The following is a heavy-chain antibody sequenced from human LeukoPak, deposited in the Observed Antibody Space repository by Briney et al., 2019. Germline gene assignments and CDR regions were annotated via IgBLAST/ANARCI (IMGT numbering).Heavy chain of an antibody. D-gene: IGHD6-19*01. Sequence: GGPLKISSQGSGYRFTTYCIGWGGQLPGKGLEAMGMIYPGDSDTTYSPSFQGQVTISADKSISTAYLQWSTLKASDTAMYYCALGVAGRFDSWGQGTLVTVSS. CDR1: GYRFTTYC. CDR3: ALGVAGRFDS. CDR2: IYPGDSDT. V-gene: IGHV5-51*01. J-gene: IGHJ4*02.